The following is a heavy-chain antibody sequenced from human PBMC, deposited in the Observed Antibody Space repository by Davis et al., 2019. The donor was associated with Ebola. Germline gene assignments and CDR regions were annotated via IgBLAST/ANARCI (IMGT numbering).Heavy chain of an antibody. Sequence: AASVKVSCKASGGTFSSYAISWVRQAPGQRLEWMGWINAGNGNTKYSQKFQGRVTITRDTSASTAYMELSSLRSEDTAVYYCARDHEAVTLYYYGMDVWGQGTTVTVSS. D-gene: IGHD4-17*01. V-gene: IGHV1-3*01. J-gene: IGHJ6*02. CDR2: INAGNGNT. CDR1: GGTFSSYA. CDR3: ARDHEAVTLYYYGMDV.